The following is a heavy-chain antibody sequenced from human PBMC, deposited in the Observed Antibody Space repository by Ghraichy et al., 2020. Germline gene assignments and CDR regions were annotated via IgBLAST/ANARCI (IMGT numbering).Heavy chain of an antibody. CDR3: ASQMYYYDSSGYYQFTDY. CDR2: INHSGST. CDR1: GGSFSGYY. V-gene: IGHV4-34*01. J-gene: IGHJ4*02. Sequence: TLSLTCAVYGGSFSGYYWSWIRQPPGKGLEWIGEINHSGSTNYNPSLKSRVTISVDTSKNQFSLKLSSVTAADTAVYYCASQMYYYDSSGYYQFTDYWGQGTLVTVSS. D-gene: IGHD3-22*01.